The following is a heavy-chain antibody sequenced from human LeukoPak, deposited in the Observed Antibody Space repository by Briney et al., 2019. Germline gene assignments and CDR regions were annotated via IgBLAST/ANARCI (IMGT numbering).Heavy chain of an antibody. Sequence: SDPLSLTCNLSGGSISTNSWSWIRQPAGKGLEWIGHIYTSGNPNYNPSLRSRVTMSVDTSKNQISLKLSSVTAADTAVYYCARGSEQWLTYFDYWGLGTQVTVSS. CDR1: GGSISTNS. J-gene: IGHJ4*02. CDR3: ARGSEQWLTYFDY. D-gene: IGHD6-19*01. V-gene: IGHV4-4*07. CDR2: IYTSGNP.